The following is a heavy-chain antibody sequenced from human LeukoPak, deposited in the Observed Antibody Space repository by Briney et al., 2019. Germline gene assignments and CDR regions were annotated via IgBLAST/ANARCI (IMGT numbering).Heavy chain of an antibody. CDR2: INTDGRTT. CDR3: ARDLHGSPDW. Sequence: GGSLRLSCAASGFTFSSYEMNWVRQAPGEGLVWVSLINTDGRTTTYADSVKGRFTISRDNAKNTLYLQMNSLRAEDTAVYYCARDLHGSPDWWGQGTLVTVSS. D-gene: IGHD2-2*03. V-gene: IGHV3-74*01. CDR1: GFTFSSYE. J-gene: IGHJ4*02.